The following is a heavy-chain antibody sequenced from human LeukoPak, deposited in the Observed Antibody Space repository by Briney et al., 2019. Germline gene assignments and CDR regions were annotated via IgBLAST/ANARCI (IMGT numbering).Heavy chain of an antibody. Sequence: GESLKISCKASGYSLTSYWIGWVRQMPGKGLEWMGIIQPGDSDTRYSPSFQGQVTISVDKSITTAYLQWSSLRASDTAMYYCARRRHNYYYGMDVWGQGTTVTVSS. J-gene: IGHJ6*02. V-gene: IGHV5-51*01. CDR1: GYSLTSYW. CDR2: IQPGDSDT. CDR3: ARRRHNYYYGMDV.